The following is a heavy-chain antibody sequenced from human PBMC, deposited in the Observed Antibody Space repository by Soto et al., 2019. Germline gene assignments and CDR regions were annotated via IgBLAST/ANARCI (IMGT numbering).Heavy chain of an antibody. Sequence: PSETLSLTCTVPSGFISCDDYSWSCIRQPPGKGLECIGYIHHSGNTYYNPSLKSRLTISVRRSKNQFSLKLISLTAADKAGYYQGRVPNSFGGNCVVAWGAGTLVTVSS. CDR3: GRVPNSFGGNCVVA. D-gene: IGHD2-15*01. CDR1: SGFISCDDYS. CDR2: IHHSGNT. J-gene: IGHJ5*02. V-gene: IGHV4-30-2*01.